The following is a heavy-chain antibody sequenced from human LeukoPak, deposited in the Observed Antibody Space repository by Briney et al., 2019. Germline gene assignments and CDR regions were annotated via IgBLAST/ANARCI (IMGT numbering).Heavy chain of an antibody. Sequence: ASVKVSCKASGYTFTGYYMHWVRQAPGQGLEWMGWINPNSGGTKYAQKFQGRVTMTRDTSISTAYMELSRLRSDDTVVYYCARDSGQWLVNLYFFDYWGQGTLVTVSS. CDR1: GYTFTGYY. J-gene: IGHJ4*02. D-gene: IGHD6-19*01. V-gene: IGHV1-2*02. CDR3: ARDSGQWLVNLYFFDY. CDR2: INPNSGGT.